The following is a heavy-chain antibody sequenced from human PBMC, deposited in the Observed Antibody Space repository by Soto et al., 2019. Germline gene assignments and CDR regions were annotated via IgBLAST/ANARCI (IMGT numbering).Heavy chain of an antibody. J-gene: IGHJ4*02. V-gene: IGHV3-74*01. D-gene: IGHD6-13*01. Sequence: GGSLRLSCAAYGFTFSSYLMHWVRQAPGKGLVWVSRINSGGGTTSYADSVKGRFTISRDNAKNTLYLQMNSLRAEDTAVYYCARAYSGSWYPRFDYWGQGTLVTVSS. CDR3: ARAYSGSWYPRFDY. CDR2: INSGGGTT. CDR1: GFTFSSYL.